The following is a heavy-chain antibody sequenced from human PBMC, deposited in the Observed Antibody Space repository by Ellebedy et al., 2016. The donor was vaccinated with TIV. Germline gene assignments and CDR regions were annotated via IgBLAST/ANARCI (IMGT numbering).Heavy chain of an antibody. CDR3: ARPRYSNSWESAEYFQH. J-gene: IGHJ1*01. Sequence: GGSLRLSCKGLGYSFSTYWIAWVRQMPGKGMEWRGIIYAGDSRTIYSPSFQGQVTMSVDKSISTAYLQWSSLRASDTGMYYCARPRYSNSWESAEYFQHWGQGTLVTVSS. V-gene: IGHV5-51*01. D-gene: IGHD6-13*01. CDR2: IYAGDSRT. CDR1: GYSFSTYW.